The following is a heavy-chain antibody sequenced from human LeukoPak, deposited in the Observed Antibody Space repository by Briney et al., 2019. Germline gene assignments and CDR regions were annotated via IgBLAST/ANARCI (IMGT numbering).Heavy chain of an antibody. CDR3: ARSPRLITMVRGVID. CDR1: GGSFSGYY. CDR2: INHSGST. Sequence: SETLSLTCAVYGGSFSGYYWSWIRQPPGKGLEWIGEINHSGSTNYNPSLKSRVTISVDTSKNQFSLKLSSVTAADTAVYYCARSPRLITMVRGVIDWGQGTLVTVSS. D-gene: IGHD3-10*01. J-gene: IGHJ4*02. V-gene: IGHV4-34*01.